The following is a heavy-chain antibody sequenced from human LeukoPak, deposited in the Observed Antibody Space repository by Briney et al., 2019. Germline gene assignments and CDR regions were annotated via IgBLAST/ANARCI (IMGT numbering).Heavy chain of an antibody. J-gene: IGHJ2*01. Sequence: PSDTLSLICTVSGASHNSGGYLWQWTRQPRGEEPEWIGDISYSGSTNYSRSLKSRDTISVDTSKNQCSLKLTSVAAEDTAVYYCAREGWDLWGRGNLVTVSS. CDR1: GASHNSGGYL. D-gene: IGHD2-15*01. V-gene: IGHV4-61*08. CDR3: AREGWDL. CDR2: ISYSGST.